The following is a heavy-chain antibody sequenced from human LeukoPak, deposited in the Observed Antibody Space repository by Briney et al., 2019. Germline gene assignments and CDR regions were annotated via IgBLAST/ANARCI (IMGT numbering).Heavy chain of an antibody. J-gene: IGHJ4*02. D-gene: IGHD2-2*01. CDR3: ARDVYCSSTSCHGTNFDY. V-gene: IGHV3-21*01. CDR1: GFTFSSYS. Sequence: GGSLRLSCAASGFTFSSYSMNWVRQAPGKGLEWVSSISSSSSYIYYADSVKGRFTISRDNAKNSLYLQMNSLRAEDTAVYYCARDVYCSSTSCHGTNFDYWGQGTLVTVSS. CDR2: ISSSSSYI.